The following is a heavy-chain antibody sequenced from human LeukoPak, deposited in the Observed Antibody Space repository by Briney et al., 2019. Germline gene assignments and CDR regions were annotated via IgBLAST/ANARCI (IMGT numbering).Heavy chain of an antibody. Sequence: QPGGSLRLSCAASGFTFSSYAMSWVRPAPGKGLEWVSAISGSGGSTYYADSVKGRFTISRDNSKNTLYLQMNSLRAEDTAVYYCAKDSVLYYYDSSGYYSGGFDYWGQGTLVTVSS. D-gene: IGHD3-22*01. CDR3: AKDSVLYYYDSSGYYSGGFDY. V-gene: IGHV3-23*01. CDR2: ISGSGGST. J-gene: IGHJ4*02. CDR1: GFTFSSYA.